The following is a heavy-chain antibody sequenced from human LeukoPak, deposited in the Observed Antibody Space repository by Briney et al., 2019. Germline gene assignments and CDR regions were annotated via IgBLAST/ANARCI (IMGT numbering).Heavy chain of an antibody. CDR1: GYTFTSYG. V-gene: IGHV1-18*01. CDR3: ARDTRSSLGRLIVVVPAARRHLRGNNWFDP. CDR2: ISAYNGNT. D-gene: IGHD2-2*01. J-gene: IGHJ5*02. Sequence: GASVKVSCKASGYTFTSYGISWVRQAPGQGLEWMGWISAYNGNTNYAQKLQGRVTMTTDTSTSTAYMELRSLRSDDTAVYYCARDTRSSLGRLIVVVPAARRHLRGNNWFDPWGQGTLVTVSS.